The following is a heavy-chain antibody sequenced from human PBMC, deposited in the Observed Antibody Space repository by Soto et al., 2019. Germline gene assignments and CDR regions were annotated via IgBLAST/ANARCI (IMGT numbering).Heavy chain of an antibody. D-gene: IGHD1-1*01. V-gene: IGHV3-33*01. J-gene: IGHJ4*02. CDR3: ARGRDWNIPWDFDY. CDR2: IWYDGSKK. CDR1: GFIFSTYG. Sequence: ESGGGVVQPGRSLRLSCAASGFIFSTYGMHWVRQAPGKGLEWVAVIWYDGSKKYYADSVKGRFTISRDNSKNTLYLQMNYLRAEDTAVFYCARGRDWNIPWDFDYWGQGTLVTVSS.